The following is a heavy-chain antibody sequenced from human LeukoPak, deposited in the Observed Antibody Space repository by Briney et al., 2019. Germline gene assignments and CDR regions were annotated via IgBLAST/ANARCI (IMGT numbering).Heavy chain of an antibody. Sequence: ASVKVSCKASGGTFSSYAISWVRRAPGQGLEWMGGIIPIFGTANYAQKFQGRVTITADESTSTAYMELSSLRSEDTAVYYCARVPYAVPAAVPFPAYYYYYMDVWGKGTTVTVSS. CDR1: GGTFSSYA. D-gene: IGHD2-2*01. J-gene: IGHJ6*03. V-gene: IGHV1-69*13. CDR3: ARVPYAVPAAVPFPAYYYYYMDV. CDR2: IIPIFGTA.